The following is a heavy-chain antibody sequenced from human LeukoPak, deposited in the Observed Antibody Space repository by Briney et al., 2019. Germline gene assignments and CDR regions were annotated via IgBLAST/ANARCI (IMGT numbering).Heavy chain of an antibody. J-gene: IGHJ4*02. Sequence: PGGSLRLSCAASGFTFSSYWMHWVRQAPGKGLVWVSRINSDGSSTSYADSVKGRFTISRDNAKNTLYLQMNSLRAEDTAVYYCATHYYGSGSYYNTYWGQGTLVTVSS. CDR3: ATHYYGSGSYYNTY. CDR2: INSDGSST. D-gene: IGHD3-10*01. V-gene: IGHV3-74*01. CDR1: GFTFSSYW.